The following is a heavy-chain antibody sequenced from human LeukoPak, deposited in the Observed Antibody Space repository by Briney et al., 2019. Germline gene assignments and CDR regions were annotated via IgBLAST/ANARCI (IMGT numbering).Heavy chain of an antibody. V-gene: IGHV4-34*01. CDR2: INHSGST. D-gene: IGHD3-10*01. J-gene: IGHJ3*02. CDR1: GGSFSGYY. Sequence: SETLSLTCAVYGGSFSGYYWSWIRQPPGEGLEWIGEINHSGSTNYNPSLKSRVTISVDTSKNQFSLKLSSVTAADTAVYYCAKSNGYGLVDIWGQGTMVTVSS. CDR3: AKSNGYGLVDI.